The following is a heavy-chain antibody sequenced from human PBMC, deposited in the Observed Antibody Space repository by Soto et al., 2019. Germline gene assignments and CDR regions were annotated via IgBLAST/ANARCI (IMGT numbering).Heavy chain of an antibody. CDR2: IIPIFGTV. V-gene: IGHV1-69*13. J-gene: IGHJ4*02. D-gene: IGHD6-19*01. Sequence: SVKVSCKASGGTFSNYPISWVRQAPGQGLEWMGGIIPIFGTVNYAQKFQGRVTITADESTSTAYMELSSLRSEDTAVYYCARAVAVAADFDYWGQGTLVTVSS. CDR3: ARAVAVAADFDY. CDR1: GGTFSNYP.